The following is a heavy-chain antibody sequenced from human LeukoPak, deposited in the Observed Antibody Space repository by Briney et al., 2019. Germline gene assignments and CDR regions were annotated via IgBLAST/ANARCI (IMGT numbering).Heavy chain of an antibody. V-gene: IGHV3-23*01. CDR1: GFTFSSYA. Sequence: PGGSLRLSCAASGFTFSSYAMSWVRQAPGKGLGWVSAISGSGGSTYFADSVKGRFTISRDNSKNTLYLQMNSLRAEDTAVYYCAKLKWELRGYFDYWGQGTLVTVSS. CDR2: ISGSGGST. J-gene: IGHJ4*02. CDR3: AKLKWELRGYFDY. D-gene: IGHD1-26*01.